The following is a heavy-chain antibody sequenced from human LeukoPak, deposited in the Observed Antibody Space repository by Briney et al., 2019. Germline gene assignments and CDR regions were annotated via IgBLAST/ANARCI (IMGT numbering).Heavy chain of an antibody. V-gene: IGHV3-30-3*01. D-gene: IGHD4-17*01. CDR3: ARXRVGDYGSYYYYGMDV. CDR2: ISYDGSNK. Sequence: QPGGSLRLSCAASGFTFSSYAMHWVRQAPGKGLEWVAVISYDGSNKYYADSVKGRFTISRDNSKNTLYLQMNSLSAADTAVYYCARXRVGDYGSYYYYGMDVWGQGTTVTVSS. CDR1: GFTFSSYA. J-gene: IGHJ6*02.